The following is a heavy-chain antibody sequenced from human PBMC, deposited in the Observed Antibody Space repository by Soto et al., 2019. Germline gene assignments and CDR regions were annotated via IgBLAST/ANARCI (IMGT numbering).Heavy chain of an antibody. J-gene: IGHJ4*02. V-gene: IGHV4-59*01. CDR2: IYYSGSP. D-gene: IGHD6-19*01. CDR1: GGSINSYY. CDR3: ARGHGSGWYSFEY. Sequence: QVQLQESGPGLVKPSETLSLTCSVSGGSINSYYWSWIRQSPVKGLEWIGYIYYSGSPKYSPSLTSRVTISMDTSKNQFSLKLTSVTAADTAVYFCARGHGSGWYSFEYWGQGTLVTVSS.